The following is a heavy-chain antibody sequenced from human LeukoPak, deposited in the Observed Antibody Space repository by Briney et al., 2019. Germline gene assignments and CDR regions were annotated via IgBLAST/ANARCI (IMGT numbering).Heavy chain of an antibody. CDR3: AREWSHYYYYMDV. CDR1: GGSFSGYY. V-gene: IGHV4-34*01. J-gene: IGHJ6*03. CDR2: INHSGST. D-gene: IGHD2-8*01. Sequence: PSETLSLTCAVYGGSFSGYYWSWIRQPPGKGLEWIGEINHSGSTNYNPSLKSRVTISVATSKNQFSLKLSSVTAADTAVYYCAREWSHYYYYMDVWGKGTTVTVSS.